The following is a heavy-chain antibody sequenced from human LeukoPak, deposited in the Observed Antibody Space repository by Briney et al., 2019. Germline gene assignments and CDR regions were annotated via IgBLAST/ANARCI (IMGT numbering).Heavy chain of an antibody. D-gene: IGHD6-6*01. J-gene: IGHJ4*02. V-gene: IGHV1-18*01. CDR1: GYTFTSYG. CDR2: ISAYNGNT. Sequence: ASVKVSSKASGYTFTSYGISWVRQAPGQGLEWMGWISAYNGNTNYAQKLQGRVTMTTDTSTSTAYMALRSLRSDDTAVYYCARLIGVGYSSSSNFDYWGQGTLVTVSS. CDR3: ARLIGVGYSSSSNFDY.